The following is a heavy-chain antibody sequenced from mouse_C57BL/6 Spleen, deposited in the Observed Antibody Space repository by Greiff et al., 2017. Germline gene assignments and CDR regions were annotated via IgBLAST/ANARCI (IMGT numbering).Heavy chain of an antibody. Sequence: VQLQQSGAELVKPGASVKISCKGSGYAFSSYWMNWVKQRPGKGLEWIGQIYPGDGDTNYNGKFKGKATLTADKYSSTAYMQLSSLTSEDSAVYFCARSLTTIVGRYFDVWGTGTTVTVSS. CDR3: ARSLTTIVGRYFDV. D-gene: IGHD1-1*01. J-gene: IGHJ1*03. V-gene: IGHV1-80*01. CDR1: GYAFSSYW. CDR2: IYPGDGDT.